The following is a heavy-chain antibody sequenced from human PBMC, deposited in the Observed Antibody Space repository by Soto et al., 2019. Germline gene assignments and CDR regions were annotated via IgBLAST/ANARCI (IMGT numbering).Heavy chain of an antibody. V-gene: IGHV3-7*01. CDR3: ARAGYCGPGCYYYFDY. D-gene: IGHD2-21*02. Sequence: GGSLRLSCAVSGFTFGSYWMNWVRLIPGKGLEWVAYIKPDGSATYYVDSVKGRFTISRDNAKNSLYLQMNSLRVEDTSVYYCARAGYCGPGCYYYFDYWGQGTLVTVS. J-gene: IGHJ4*02. CDR2: IKPDGSAT. CDR1: GFTFGSYW.